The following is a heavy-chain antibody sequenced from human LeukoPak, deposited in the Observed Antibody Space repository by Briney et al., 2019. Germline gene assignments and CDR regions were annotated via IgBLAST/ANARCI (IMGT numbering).Heavy chain of an antibody. CDR3: ASPLGYCTTTTCYGDY. J-gene: IGHJ4*02. D-gene: IGHD2-2*01. Sequence: PSETLSLTCTVSGGSISGSSYYWGWIRQPPGKGLEWIGSIYHSGNTYYNPSLKGRVTISVDTSKNQFSLKLSSVTAADTAVYYRASPLGYCTTTTCYGDYWGQGTLVTVS. CDR1: GGSISGSSYY. V-gene: IGHV4-39*01. CDR2: IYHSGNT.